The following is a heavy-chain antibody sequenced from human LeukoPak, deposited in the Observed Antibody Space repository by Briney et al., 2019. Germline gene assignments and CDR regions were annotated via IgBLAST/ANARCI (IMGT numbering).Heavy chain of an antibody. CDR1: GFSLSNYG. V-gene: IGHV3-33*01. J-gene: IGHJ4*02. CDR3: ARAPAAMVDY. CDR2: LLYDGNTK. Sequence: GGSLRLSCAASGFSLSNYGMHWVRQAPGKGLEWVAALLYDGNTKHYADSVKGRFTISRDNAKNSLYLQMNSLRAEDTAVYYCARAPAAMVDYWGQGTLVTVSS. D-gene: IGHD2-2*01.